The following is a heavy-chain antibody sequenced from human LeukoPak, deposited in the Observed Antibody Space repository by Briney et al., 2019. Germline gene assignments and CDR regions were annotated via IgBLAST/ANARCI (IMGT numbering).Heavy chain of an antibody. CDR2: IFSGSST. Sequence: PGGSLRPSCAASGFTVSSTYMSWVRQAPGKGLELVSVIFSGSSTYYADSVKGRFTISRDNSKNTLYLQMNSLKTEDTAVYYCATDGFPPHWFDLWGQGTLVTVSS. V-gene: IGHV3-53*01. J-gene: IGHJ5*02. CDR3: ATDGFPPHWFDL. D-gene: IGHD5-24*01. CDR1: GFTVSSTY.